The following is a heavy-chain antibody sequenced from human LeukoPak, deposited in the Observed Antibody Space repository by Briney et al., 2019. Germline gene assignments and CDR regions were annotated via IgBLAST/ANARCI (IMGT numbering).Heavy chain of an antibody. Sequence: GGSLRLSCAASGFTFSTYSMNWVRQAQGKGLEWVSSISSSSSYIYYADSVKGRFTISRDNGKNSLYLQMNSLRAEDTAVYYCASEEQSAFDIWGQGTMVTVSS. CDR1: GFTFSTYS. D-gene: IGHD1-26*01. V-gene: IGHV3-21*01. CDR3: ASEEQSAFDI. J-gene: IGHJ3*02. CDR2: ISSSSSYI.